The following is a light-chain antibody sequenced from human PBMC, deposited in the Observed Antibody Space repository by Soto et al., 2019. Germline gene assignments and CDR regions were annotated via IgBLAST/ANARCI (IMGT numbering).Light chain of an antibody. CDR2: AVN. V-gene: IGLV2-14*01. Sequence: QSALTQPASVSGSPGQSVTISCTGASSDVGGYDYVSWYQQHPGNAPKLILFAVNNRSSGVSNHFSGTKSGNTASLIISGLQADGESDYYCSAYSPTSTLVFGSGTQLPVL. CDR1: SSDVGGYDY. J-gene: IGLJ1*01. CDR3: SAYSPTSTLV.